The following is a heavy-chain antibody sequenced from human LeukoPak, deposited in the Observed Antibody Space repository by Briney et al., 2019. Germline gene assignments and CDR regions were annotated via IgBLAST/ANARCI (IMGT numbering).Heavy chain of an antibody. Sequence: PSETLSLTCTVSGGSISSSNYYWGWIRQPPGKGLEWIGSIYYSGSTYYNPSLKSRVTISVDTSKNQFSLRLSSVTAADTAVYYCARHEDDGVAVAGTLGRTYYYYYGMDVWDQGTTVTVSS. V-gene: IGHV4-39*01. CDR1: GGSISSSNYY. J-gene: IGHJ6*02. CDR3: ARHEDDGVAVAGTLGRTYYYYYGMDV. CDR2: IYYSGST. D-gene: IGHD6-19*01.